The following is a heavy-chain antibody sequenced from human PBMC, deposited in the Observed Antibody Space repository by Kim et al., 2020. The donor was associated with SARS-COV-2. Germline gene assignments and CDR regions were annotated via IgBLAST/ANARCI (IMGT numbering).Heavy chain of an antibody. CDR3: ARDYYDFWSGYYTPGYYYYGMDV. CDR2: ISSSSSYI. Sequence: GGSLRLSCAASGFTFSSYSMNWVRQAPGKGLEWVSSISSSSSYIYYADSVKGRFTISRDNAKNSLYLQMNSLRAEDTAVYYCARDYYDFWSGYYTPGYYYYGMDVWGQGTTVTVSS. CDR1: GFTFSSYS. J-gene: IGHJ6*02. D-gene: IGHD3-3*01. V-gene: IGHV3-21*01.